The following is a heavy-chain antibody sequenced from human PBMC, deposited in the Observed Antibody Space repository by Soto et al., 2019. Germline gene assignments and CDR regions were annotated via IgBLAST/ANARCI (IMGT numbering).Heavy chain of an antibody. J-gene: IGHJ6*02. Sequence: QVQLQESGPGLVKPSQTLSLTCTVSGGSISSGGYYWSWIRQHPGKGLEWIGYIYYSGSTYYNPSLKSRVTISVDPSKNQFSLKLSSVTAADTAVYYCAIFKGGIQLWLNGMDVWGQGTTVTVSS. V-gene: IGHV4-31*03. CDR1: GGSISSGGYY. CDR3: AIFKGGIQLWLNGMDV. CDR2: IYYSGST. D-gene: IGHD5-18*01.